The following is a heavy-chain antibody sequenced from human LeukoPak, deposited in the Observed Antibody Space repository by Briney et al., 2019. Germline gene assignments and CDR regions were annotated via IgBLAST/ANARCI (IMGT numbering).Heavy chain of an antibody. D-gene: IGHD6-13*01. Sequence: ASVKVSCKASGGTFSSYAISWVRQAPGQGLEWMGWMNPNSGNTGYAQKFQGRVTMTRNTSISTAYMELSSLRSEDTAVYYCARQEWAAAGTGPWGQGTLVTVSS. CDR2: MNPNSGNT. J-gene: IGHJ5*02. CDR3: ARQEWAAAGTGP. CDR1: GGTFSSYA. V-gene: IGHV1-8*02.